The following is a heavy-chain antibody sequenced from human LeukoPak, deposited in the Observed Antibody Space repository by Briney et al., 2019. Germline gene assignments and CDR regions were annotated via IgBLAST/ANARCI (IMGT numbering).Heavy chain of an antibody. J-gene: IGHJ4*02. CDR2: INPNSGGT. V-gene: IGHV1-2*02. Sequence: GASVKVSCKASGYTFTGYYMHWVRQAPGQGLEWMGWINPNSGGTNYAQKFQGRVTMTRDTSISTAYMELSRLRSDNTAVYYCARDLEGDYVPHDYWGQGTLVTVSS. D-gene: IGHD4-17*01. CDR3: ARDLEGDYVPHDY. CDR1: GYTFTGYY.